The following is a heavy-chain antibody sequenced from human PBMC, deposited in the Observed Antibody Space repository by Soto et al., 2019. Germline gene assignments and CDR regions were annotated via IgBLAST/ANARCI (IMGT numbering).Heavy chain of an antibody. V-gene: IGHV1-46*01. D-gene: IGHD6-13*01. CDR2: IKPNSDTT. CDR1: GGTFSSYA. CDR3: ARDSRNWYIDY. J-gene: IGHJ4*02. Sequence: GASVKVSCKASGGTFSSYAISWVRQAPGQGLEWMGIIKPNSDTTTYAQKFQGRVTMTRDTSTNTVYMELSSLKSEDTAVYYCARDSRNWYIDYWGQGTLVTVSS.